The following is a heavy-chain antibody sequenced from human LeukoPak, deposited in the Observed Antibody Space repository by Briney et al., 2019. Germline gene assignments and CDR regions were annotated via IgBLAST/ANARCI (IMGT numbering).Heavy chain of an antibody. CDR2: ISYDGSNK. D-gene: IGHD1-14*01. CDR3: AKDPRTSWSGPFDY. V-gene: IGHV3-30*18. J-gene: IGHJ4*02. Sequence: GGSLRLSCAASGFTFSSYGMHWVRQAPGKGLEWVAVISYDGSNKYYADSAKGRFTISRDNSKNTLYLQMNSLRAEDTAVYYCAKDPRTSWSGPFDYWGQGTLVTVSS. CDR1: GFTFSSYG.